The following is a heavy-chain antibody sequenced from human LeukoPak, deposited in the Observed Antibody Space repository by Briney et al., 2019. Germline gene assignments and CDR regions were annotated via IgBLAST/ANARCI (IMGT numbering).Heavy chain of an antibody. CDR3: ARLTFYGDYLVDY. V-gene: IGHV4-34*01. J-gene: IGHJ4*02. CDR2: INHSGST. Sequence: PSETLSLTCAVYGGSFSGYYWSWIRQPPGKGLEWIGEINHSGSTNYNPSLKSRVTISVDTSKNQFSLKLSSVTAADTAVYYCARLTFYGDYLVDYWGQGTLVTVSS. D-gene: IGHD4-17*01. CDR1: GGSFSGYY.